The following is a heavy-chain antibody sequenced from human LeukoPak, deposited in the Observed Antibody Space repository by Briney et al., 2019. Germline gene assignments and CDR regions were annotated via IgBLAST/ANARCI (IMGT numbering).Heavy chain of an antibody. D-gene: IGHD6-6*01. V-gene: IGHV4-38-2*02. CDR2: IYHSGST. CDR1: GGSISSFY. CDR3: ARADYSSSSDY. Sequence: SETLSLTCTVSGGSISSFYWGWIRQPPGKGLEWIGSIYHSGSTYYNPSLKSRVTISVDTSKNQFSLKLSSVTAAHTAVYYCARADYSSSSDYWGQGTLVTVSS. J-gene: IGHJ4*02.